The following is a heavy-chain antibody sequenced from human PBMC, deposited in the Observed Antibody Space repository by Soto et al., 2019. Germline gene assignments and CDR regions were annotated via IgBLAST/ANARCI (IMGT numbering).Heavy chain of an antibody. J-gene: IGHJ6*02. CDR3: ARDLWGYCGTDCYPLDV. V-gene: IGHV4-59*01. CDR1: GGTISRYY. Sequence: QVQLQESGPGLVKPSETLSLTCTVSGGTISRYYWSWIRQPPGKGLEWIGYMYNTGSTVYNPSFKSRVTISVDPSKNQLSLKLNSVTAADTAVYYCARDLWGYCGTDCYPLDVWGQGTTVTVSS. CDR2: MYNTGST. D-gene: IGHD2-21*02.